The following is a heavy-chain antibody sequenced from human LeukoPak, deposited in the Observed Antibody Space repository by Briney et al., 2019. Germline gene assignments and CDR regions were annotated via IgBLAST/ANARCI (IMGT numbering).Heavy chain of an antibody. CDR3: ARALVGLSIFDF. V-gene: IGHV3-23*01. CDR2: ISSNDGST. J-gene: IGHJ4*02. CDR1: GFTFSNYA. Sequence: PGGSLRLSCAASGFTFSNYAMSWVRQAPGKGLEWVSAISSNDGSTYYADSVEGRFTISRDNSKGTLYLQMNSLRAEDTAIYYFARALVGLSIFDFWAQGTLVTVSS. D-gene: IGHD1-26*01.